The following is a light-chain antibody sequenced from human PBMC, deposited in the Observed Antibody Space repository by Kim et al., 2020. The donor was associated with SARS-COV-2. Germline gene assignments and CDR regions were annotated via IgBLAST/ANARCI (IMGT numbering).Light chain of an antibody. V-gene: IGKV3-20*01. CDR1: QRVPNNY. Sequence: SPGESATLSCRASQRVPNNYLAWYQQKPGQAPRLLIYDALSTATGIPDRFSGSGSGTDFTLTISRLEPADFAVYYCQQYGDSLWTFGQGTRVDIK. CDR3: QQYGDSLWT. CDR2: DAL. J-gene: IGKJ1*01.